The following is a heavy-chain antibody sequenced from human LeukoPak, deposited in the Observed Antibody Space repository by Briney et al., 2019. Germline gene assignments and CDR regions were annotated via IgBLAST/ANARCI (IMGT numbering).Heavy chain of an antibody. CDR1: GFTFDDYA. Sequence: GGSLRLSCVASGFTFDDYAMHWVRQAPGKGLEWVAGINWNSVSAVYADSLKGRLTISRDNAKNSLYLQMNSLRAEDTAVYYCARERAGERPRPLLSYYYMDVWGKGTTVTISS. CDR3: ARERAGERPRPLLSYYYMDV. J-gene: IGHJ6*03. CDR2: INWNSVSA. V-gene: IGHV3-9*01. D-gene: IGHD3-16*01.